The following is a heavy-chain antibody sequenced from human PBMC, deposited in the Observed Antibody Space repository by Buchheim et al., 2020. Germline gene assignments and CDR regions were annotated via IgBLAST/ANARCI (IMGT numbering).Heavy chain of an antibody. J-gene: IGHJ4*02. V-gene: IGHV3-23*01. CDR2: ISGSGGST. CDR1: GFTFSSYA. D-gene: IGHD3-22*01. Sequence: EVQLLESGGGLVQPGGSLRLSRAASGFTFSSYAMSWVRQAPGKGLEWVSAISGSGGSTYYADSVKGRFTISRDNSKNTLYLQMNSLRAEDTAVYYCAKDYEYYYDSSGSSPWDWGQGTL. CDR3: AKDYEYYYDSSGSSPWD.